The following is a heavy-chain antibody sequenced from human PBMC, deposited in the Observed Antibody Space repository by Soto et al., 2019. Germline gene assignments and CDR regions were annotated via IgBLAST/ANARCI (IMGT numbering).Heavy chain of an antibody. V-gene: IGHV4-31*03. J-gene: IGHJ5*01. CDR2: STYTGVT. CDR1: GGSLREFGHF. CDR3: ATDSGGPPLKRFDS. D-gene: IGHD3-16*01. Sequence: QVQLRESGPGLMQPSQTLSLTCTVSGGSLREFGHFWTWIRQRPGRGLEWIGYSTYTGVTYYSPSLQSRISISVDTSMNQSSLTLNSVPAADTAVYYCATDSGGPPLKRFDSWGHGTLVTVSS.